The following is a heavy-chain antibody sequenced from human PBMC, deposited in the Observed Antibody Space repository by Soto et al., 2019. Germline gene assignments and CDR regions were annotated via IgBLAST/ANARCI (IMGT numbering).Heavy chain of an antibody. CDR2: IYDSGST. J-gene: IGHJ6*03. V-gene: IGHV4-59*01. CDR3: ARGKWSIYYYYYYMDV. D-gene: IGHD1-26*01. Sequence: ETLSLTCTVSGGSISIYYWSWIRQPPGKGLEWIGYIYDSGSTNYNPSLKSRVTMSVDTSKNQFSLKLSSVTAADTAVYYCARGKWSIYYYYYYMDVWGKGTTVTVSS. CDR1: GGSISIYY.